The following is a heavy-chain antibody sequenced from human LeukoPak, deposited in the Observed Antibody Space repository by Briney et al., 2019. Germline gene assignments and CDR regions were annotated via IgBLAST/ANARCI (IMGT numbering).Heavy chain of an antibody. CDR2: ISTGSRHI. J-gene: IGHJ4*02. D-gene: IGHD2-2*01. CDR3: AREWGPAAMAHTLN. V-gene: IGHV3-21*01. Sequence: GGSLRLSCAASGFTFSNYIMNWVRQAPGKGLELVSSISTGSRHIYYAASVKGRFTISRDDAKNSLYLQMNSLRAEGTAVYYCAREWGPAAMAHTLNWGQGTLVTVSS. CDR1: GFTFSNYI.